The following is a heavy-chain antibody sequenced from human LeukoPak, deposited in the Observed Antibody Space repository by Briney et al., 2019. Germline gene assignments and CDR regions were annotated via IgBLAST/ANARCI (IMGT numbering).Heavy chain of an antibody. CDR2: IYYSGST. D-gene: IGHD3-10*01. CDR3: ARGQGSGSIHFGHFDY. J-gene: IGHJ4*02. CDR1: GVSISSYY. Sequence: SETLSLTCTVSGVSISSYYWSWIRQPPGKGLEWIGYIYYSGSTNYNPSLKSRVTISVDTSKNQFSLKLSSVTAADTAVYYCARGQGSGSIHFGHFDYWGQGTLVTVSS. V-gene: IGHV4-59*01.